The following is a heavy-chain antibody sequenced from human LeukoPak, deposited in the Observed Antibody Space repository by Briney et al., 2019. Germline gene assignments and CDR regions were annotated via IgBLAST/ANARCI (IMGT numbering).Heavy chain of an antibody. D-gene: IGHD3-22*01. CDR3: AKDTVVVANYGMDV. CDR1: GFTFSSYG. CDR2: ISYDGSNK. V-gene: IGHV3-30*18. Sequence: GGSLRLSCAASGFTFSSYGMHWVRHAPGKGLEWVAVISYDGSNKYYADSVKGRFTISRDNSKNTLYLQMNSLRAEDTAVYYCAKDTVVVANYGMDVWGQGTTVTVSS. J-gene: IGHJ6*02.